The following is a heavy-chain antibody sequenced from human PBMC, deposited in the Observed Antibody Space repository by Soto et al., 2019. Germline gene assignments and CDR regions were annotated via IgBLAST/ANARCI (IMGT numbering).Heavy chain of an antibody. CDR2: ISWDGGST. CDR3: AKDNYYGSGSPDGGGMDA. CDR1: GFTFDDYT. Sequence: GGSLRLSCAASGFTFDDYTMHWVRQAPGKGLEWVSLISWDGGSTYYADSVKGRFTISRDNSKNSLYLQMNSLRTEDTALYYCAKDNYYGSGSPDGGGMDAWGQGTTVTVSS. V-gene: IGHV3-43*01. D-gene: IGHD3-10*01. J-gene: IGHJ6*02.